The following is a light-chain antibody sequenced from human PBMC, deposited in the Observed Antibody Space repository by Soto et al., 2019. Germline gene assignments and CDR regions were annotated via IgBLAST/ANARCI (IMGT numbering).Light chain of an antibody. J-gene: IGKJ4*01. CDR2: GAS. Sequence: EIVLTQSPGILSLSPGERATLSCRASQSVSSNYLAWYQQKPGQAPRLLIYGASSRATGIPDRFSGSGSGTDFTLTISRLEPEDFAVYYCQQYGSSPLTFGGGTKVDIK. V-gene: IGKV3-20*01. CDR1: QSVSSNY. CDR3: QQYGSSPLT.